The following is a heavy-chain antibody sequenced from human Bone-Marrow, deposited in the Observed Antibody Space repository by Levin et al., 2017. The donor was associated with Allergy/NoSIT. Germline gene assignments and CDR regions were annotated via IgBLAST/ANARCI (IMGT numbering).Heavy chain of an antibody. Sequence: GASVKVSCKASGGSFSKHAIIWVRQAPGQGLEWMGRIIPELAIQNYAQRFQGRVTITADQSTTTAYMELRSLRSEDTAIYYCAAAHFVDAPVVTLDHWGQGTMVTVSS. D-gene: IGHD2-21*02. CDR2: IIPELAIQ. CDR3: AAAHFVDAPVVTLDH. V-gene: IGHV1-69*04. J-gene: IGHJ4*02. CDR1: GGSFSKHA.